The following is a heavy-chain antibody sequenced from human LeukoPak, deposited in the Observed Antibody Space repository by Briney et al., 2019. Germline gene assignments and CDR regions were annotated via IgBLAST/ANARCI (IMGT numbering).Heavy chain of an antibody. V-gene: IGHV1-8*01. CDR2: MNPNSGNT. CDR3: AIMVYANRVDY. Sequence: MGWMNPNSGNTGYAQKFQGRVTMTRNPSISTAYMELSSLRSEDTAVYYCAIMVYANRVDYWGQGTLVTVSS. J-gene: IGHJ4*02. D-gene: IGHD2-8*01.